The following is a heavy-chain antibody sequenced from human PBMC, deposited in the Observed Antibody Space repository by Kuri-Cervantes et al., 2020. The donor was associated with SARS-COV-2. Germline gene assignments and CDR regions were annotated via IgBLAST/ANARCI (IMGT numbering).Heavy chain of an antibody. CDR1: GGSISSSSYY. CDR2: IYYSGST. Sequence: SETLSLTCTVSGGSISSSSYYWGWIRQPPGKGLEWIGSIYYSGSTYYNPSLKSRVTISVDTSKNQFSLKLSSVTAADTAVYYRARGVSSSSPLTSYYMDVWGKGTTVTVSS. D-gene: IGHD6-6*01. CDR3: ARGVSSSSPLTSYYMDV. J-gene: IGHJ6*03. V-gene: IGHV4-39*07.